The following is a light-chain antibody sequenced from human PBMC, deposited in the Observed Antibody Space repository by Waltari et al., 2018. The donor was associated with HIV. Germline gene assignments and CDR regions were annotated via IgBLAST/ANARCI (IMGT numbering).Light chain of an antibody. CDR1: KLGDKY. CDR2: QAS. CDR3: QAWDSSTVV. V-gene: IGLV3-1*01. J-gene: IGLJ2*01. Sequence: SYELTQPPSVSVSPGHTASITCSGDKLGDKYACWYQQKPGQSPVLVIYQASKRPSGIPERFSGSNSGNTATLTISGTQAMDEADYYCQAWDSSTVVFGGGTKLTVL.